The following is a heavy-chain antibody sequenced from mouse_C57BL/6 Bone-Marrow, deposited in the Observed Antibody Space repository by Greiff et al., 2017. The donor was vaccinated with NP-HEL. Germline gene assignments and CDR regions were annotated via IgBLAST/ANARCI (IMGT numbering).Heavy chain of an antibody. CDR3: ARHEIYYGNYGYYAMDY. V-gene: IGHV1-62-2*01. J-gene: IGHJ4*01. D-gene: IGHD2-1*01. CDR1: GYTFTEYT. Sequence: QVQLQQSGAELVKPGASVKLSCTASGYTFTEYTIHWVQQRSGQGLEWIGWFYPGSGSIKYNEKFKDQATLTADKSSSTVYMELSRLTAEDSAVYFCARHEIYYGNYGYYAMDYWGQGTSVTVSS. CDR2: FYPGSGSI.